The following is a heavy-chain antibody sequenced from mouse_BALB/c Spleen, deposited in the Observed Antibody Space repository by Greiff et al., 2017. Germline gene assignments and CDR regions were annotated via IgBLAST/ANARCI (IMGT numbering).Heavy chain of an antibody. D-gene: IGHD2-14*01. CDR1: GYSITSDYA. Sequence: EVKLMESGPGLVKPSQSLSLTCTVTGYSITSDYAWNWIRQFPGNKLEWMGYISYSGSTSYNPSLKSRISITRDTSKNQFFLQLNSVTTEDTATYYCARGSYYRYGDAMDYWGQGTSVTVSS. V-gene: IGHV3-2*02. CDR2: ISYSGST. CDR3: ARGSYYRYGDAMDY. J-gene: IGHJ4*01.